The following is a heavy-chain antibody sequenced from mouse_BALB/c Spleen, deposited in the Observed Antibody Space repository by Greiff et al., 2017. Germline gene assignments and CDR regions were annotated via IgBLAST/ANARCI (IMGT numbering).Heavy chain of an antibody. Sequence: EVKLQESGPGLVKPSQSLSLTCSVTGYSITSGYYWNWIRQFPGNKLEWMGYISYDGSNNYNPSLKNRISITRDTSKNQFFLKLNSVTTEDTATYYCARATPYYGNLAWFAYWGQGTLVTVSA. CDR1: GYSITSGYY. CDR2: ISYDGSN. V-gene: IGHV3-6*02. J-gene: IGHJ3*01. CDR3: ARATPYYGNLAWFAY. D-gene: IGHD2-10*01.